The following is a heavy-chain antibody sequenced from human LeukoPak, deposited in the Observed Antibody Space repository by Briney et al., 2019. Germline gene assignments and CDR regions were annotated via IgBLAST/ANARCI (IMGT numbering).Heavy chain of an antibody. D-gene: IGHD2/OR15-2a*01. CDR1: GFISSTYG. CDR2: IQYDGSNK. CDR3: ANSPSTPYFSYYMDV. Sequence: GGSLRLSCDMSGFISSTYGIHWVRQAPGKGLEWVTFIQYDGSNKYYADSVKGRFTISRDNSNKMVYLQMNSLRAEDTAVYYCANSPSTPYFSYYMDVWGKGTTVTVSS. J-gene: IGHJ6*03. V-gene: IGHV3-30*02.